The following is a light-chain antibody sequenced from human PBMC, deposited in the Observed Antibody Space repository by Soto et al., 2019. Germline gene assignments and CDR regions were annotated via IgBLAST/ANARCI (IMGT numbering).Light chain of an antibody. Sequence: QSALTQPASVSGSPGRSIPFSCTETSSDVGGNNFVSWYQQHPGKAPKLMIYEVTDRPSGVSNRFSGSKSGSTASLTISGLQAEDEADYYCSSYTSRNTLAFGGGTKLTVL. CDR2: EVT. CDR3: SSYTSRNTLA. CDR1: SSDVGGNNF. V-gene: IGLV2-14*01. J-gene: IGLJ2*01.